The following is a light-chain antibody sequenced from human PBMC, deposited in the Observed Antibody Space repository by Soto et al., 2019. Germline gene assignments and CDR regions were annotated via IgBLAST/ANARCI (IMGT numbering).Light chain of an antibody. CDR1: QSISSW. CDR2: DAS. CDR3: QQYNSYPIT. V-gene: IGKV1-5*01. J-gene: IGKJ5*01. Sequence: DIQMTQSPSTLSASVGDRVTITCRASQSISSWLAWYQQKPGKAPKLLIYDASSLESGVPSRFSGSGSGTEFTLTISSLQPDDFATYYCQQYNSYPITCGQGTRREIK.